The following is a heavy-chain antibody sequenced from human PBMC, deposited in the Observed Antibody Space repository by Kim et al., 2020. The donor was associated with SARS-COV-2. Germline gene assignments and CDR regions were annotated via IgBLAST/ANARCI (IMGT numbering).Heavy chain of an antibody. CDR3: ARHDTRGDYDYFDY. J-gene: IGHJ4*02. Sequence: SPSFQGHVTIPADKSISTAYLQWSSLKASDTAIYYCARHDTRGDYDYFDYWGQGTLVTVSS. V-gene: IGHV5-10-1*01. D-gene: IGHD4-17*01.